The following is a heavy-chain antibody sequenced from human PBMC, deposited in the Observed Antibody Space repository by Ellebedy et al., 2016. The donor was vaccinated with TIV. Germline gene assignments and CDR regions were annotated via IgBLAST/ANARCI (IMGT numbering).Heavy chain of an antibody. Sequence: GESLKISCEASGFSFGDYYMTWIRQFPGQGLEWVSFISRGSSYTNYADSVKGRFTMSRDNARNSLYLHMVSLRAEDTAIYYCAKIAAVAGTGRVLGLDIWGHGTTVTVSS. D-gene: IGHD1/OR15-1a*01. J-gene: IGHJ6*02. CDR3: AKIAAVAGTGRVLGLDI. V-gene: IGHV3-11*06. CDR1: GFSFGDYY. CDR2: ISRGSSYT.